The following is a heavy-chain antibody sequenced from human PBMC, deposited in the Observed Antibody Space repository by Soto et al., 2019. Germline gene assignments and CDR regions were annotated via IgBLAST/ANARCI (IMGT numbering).Heavy chain of an antibody. D-gene: IGHD3-22*01. Sequence: ASVKVSCKASGGTFSSYTISWVRQAPGQGLEWMGRIIPILGIANYAQKFQGRVTITADKSTSTAYMELSSLRSEDTAVYYCAGIARGYIYYYYMDVWGKGTTVTVSS. J-gene: IGHJ6*03. CDR3: AGIARGYIYYYYMDV. V-gene: IGHV1-69*02. CDR1: GGTFSSYT. CDR2: IIPILGIA.